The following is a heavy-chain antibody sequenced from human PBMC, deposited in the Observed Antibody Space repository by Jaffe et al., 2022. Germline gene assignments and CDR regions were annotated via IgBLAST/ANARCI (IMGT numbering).Heavy chain of an antibody. V-gene: IGHV3-21*01. CDR3: ARGWIVPASMQFYFDY. J-gene: IGHJ4*02. Sequence: EVQLVESGGGLVKPGGSLRLSCAASGFTFSIYSMNWVRQAPGKGLEWVASIRSDSADIYYADSVQGRFTISRDNAKNSLDLQMTSLRAEDTAVYYCARGWIVPASMQFYFDYWGQGTLVTVSS. CDR2: IRSDSADI. CDR1: GFTFSIYS. D-gene: IGHD2-2*01.